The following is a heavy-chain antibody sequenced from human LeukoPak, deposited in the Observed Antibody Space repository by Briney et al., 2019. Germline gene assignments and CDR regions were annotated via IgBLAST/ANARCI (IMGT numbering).Heavy chain of an antibody. CDR1: GYTFTGYY. V-gene: IGHV1-2*02. CDR2: MNPTSGGT. CDR3: ARARVVLRYIGESMDV. J-gene: IGHJ6*02. Sequence: ASVKVSCKASGYTFTGYYMHWVRQAPGQGLEWMGWMNPTSGGTKFAQKFQDRVTMTRDTSISTAYMDLTRLKPDDTAVYYCARARVVLRYIGESMDVWGQGTTVTVSS. D-gene: IGHD3-9*01.